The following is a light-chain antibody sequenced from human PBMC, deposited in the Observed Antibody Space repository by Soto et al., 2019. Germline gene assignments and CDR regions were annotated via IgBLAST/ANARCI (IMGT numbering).Light chain of an antibody. CDR3: QQSYNWPRP. J-gene: IGKJ5*01. Sequence: EIVLTKSPATLSLSTGESATLSCRASQSVSSYLAWYQQKPGQAPRLLIYDASNRATGIPARSSGSGSGTEFTLTLNSLQAEDWAVYDCQQSYNWPRPVGQVTRRAIK. CDR2: DAS. V-gene: IGKV3-11*01. CDR1: QSVSSY.